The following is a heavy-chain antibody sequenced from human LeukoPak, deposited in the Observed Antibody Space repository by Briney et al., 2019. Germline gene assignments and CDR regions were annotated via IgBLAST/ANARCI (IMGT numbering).Heavy chain of an antibody. Sequence: PGGSLRLSCAASGFTSSSYSMNWVRQAPGKGLEWVSSISSSSSYIYYADSVKGRFTISRDNAKNSLYLQMNSLRAEDTAVYYCARDGGAAAGTYDYWGQGTLVTVSS. D-gene: IGHD6-13*01. J-gene: IGHJ4*02. V-gene: IGHV3-21*01. CDR2: ISSSSSYI. CDR1: GFTSSSYS. CDR3: ARDGGAAAGTYDY.